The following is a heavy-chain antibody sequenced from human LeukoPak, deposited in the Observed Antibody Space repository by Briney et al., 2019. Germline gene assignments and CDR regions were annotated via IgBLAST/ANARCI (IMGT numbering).Heavy chain of an antibody. V-gene: IGHV3-74*01. CDR3: ARDSRYHSGWGSYQPYWFDP. Sequence: PGGSLRLSCAASGFTFNLYWIHWVRQVPGKGLEWLSRISADGTTTNYADSVNGRFTISRDNAKNTLYLQMHSLGVDDTAVYYCARDSRYHSGWGSYQPYWFDPWGQGTLVTVPS. CDR2: ISADGTTT. J-gene: IGHJ5*02. CDR1: GFTFNLYW. D-gene: IGHD3-10*01.